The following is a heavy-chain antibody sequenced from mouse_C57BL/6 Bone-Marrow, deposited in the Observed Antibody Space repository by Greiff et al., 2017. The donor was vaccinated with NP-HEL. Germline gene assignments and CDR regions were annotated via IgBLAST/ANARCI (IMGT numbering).Heavy chain of an antibody. V-gene: IGHV5-6*02. CDR2: ISSGGSYT. Sequence: EVKLEESGGDLVKPGGSLKLSCAASGFTFSSYGMSWVRQTPDKRLEWVATISSGGSYTYYPDSVKGRFTISRDNAKNTLYLQMSSLKSEDTAMYYCARQGLVFFDYWGQGTTLTVSS. CDR3: ARQGLVFFDY. D-gene: IGHD3-3*01. CDR1: GFTFSSYG. J-gene: IGHJ2*01.